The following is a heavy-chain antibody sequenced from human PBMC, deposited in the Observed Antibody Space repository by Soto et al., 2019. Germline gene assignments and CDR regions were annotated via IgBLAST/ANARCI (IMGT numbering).Heavy chain of an antibody. V-gene: IGHV1-69*01. CDR1: GGAFITSS. D-gene: IGHD6-13*01. CDR3: AREFIAASFGYYGMDV. Sequence: QVQLAQSGAEVKKPGSSVKVSCKASGGAFITSSISWVRQAPGQGLEWMGGIIPMFGTANYPQKFQGRVTITADESTSTAYMELSSLRSEDKAVYYCAREFIAASFGYYGMDVWGQGTTVTVSS. J-gene: IGHJ6*02. CDR2: IIPMFGTA.